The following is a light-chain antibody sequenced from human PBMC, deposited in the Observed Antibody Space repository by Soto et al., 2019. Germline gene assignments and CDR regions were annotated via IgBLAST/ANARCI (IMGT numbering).Light chain of an antibody. Sequence: DIQLTQSPSSLSASVGDRVTITCQATENSNNYLNWYQQKPGKAPRLLIYAASSLQSGVPSRFSGSGYGTEFSLIISSLQPEDFGTYYCQQSFNAVTFGGGTKVEI. V-gene: IGKV1-39*01. CDR1: ENSNNY. J-gene: IGKJ4*01. CDR2: AAS. CDR3: QQSFNAVT.